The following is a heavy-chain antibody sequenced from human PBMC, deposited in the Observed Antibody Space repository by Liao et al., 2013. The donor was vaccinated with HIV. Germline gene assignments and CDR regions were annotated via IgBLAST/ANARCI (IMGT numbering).Heavy chain of an antibody. J-gene: IGHJ4*02. D-gene: IGHD5-12*01. CDR3: ARGGIVATIDY. V-gene: IGHV4-34*01. CDR2: TSQSGST. Sequence: QVQLQQWGAGLLKPSETLSLTCTVYGGSFSAYYWSWIRESPGKGLEWIGETSQSGSTNYNPALKSRVTISVDTSKNQFSLKLSSVTAADTAVYYCARGGIVATIDYWGQGTLVTVSS. CDR1: GGSFSAYY.